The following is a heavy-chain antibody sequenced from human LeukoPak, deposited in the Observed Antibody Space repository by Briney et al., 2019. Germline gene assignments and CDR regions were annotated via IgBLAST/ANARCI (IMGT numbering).Heavy chain of an antibody. V-gene: IGHV3-23*01. D-gene: IGHD2-2*01. CDR1: GFTFSSYA. CDR2: ISGSGGST. CDR3: AKGVVPAAISGNYFDY. Sequence: PGGSLRLSCAASGFTFSSYAMSWVRQALGKGLEWVSAISGSGGSTYYADSVKGRFTISRDNSKNTLYLQMNSLRAEDTAVYYCAKGVVPAAISGNYFDYWGQGTLVTVSS. J-gene: IGHJ4*02.